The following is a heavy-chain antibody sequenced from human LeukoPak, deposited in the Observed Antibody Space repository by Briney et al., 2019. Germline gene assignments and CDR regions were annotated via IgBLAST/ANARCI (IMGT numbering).Heavy chain of an antibody. J-gene: IGHJ4*02. CDR2: ISGSGGST. D-gene: IGHD2-15*01. V-gene: IGHV3-23*01. CDR3: AKGYRQIYYEDIVVVVAATPDY. Sequence: PGGSLRLSCAASGFTFSSYAMSWVRQAPGKGLEWVSAISGSGGSTYYADSVKGRFTISRDNSKNTLYLQMNSLRAEDTAVYYSAKGYRQIYYEDIVVVVAATPDYWGQGTLVTVSS. CDR1: GFTFSSYA.